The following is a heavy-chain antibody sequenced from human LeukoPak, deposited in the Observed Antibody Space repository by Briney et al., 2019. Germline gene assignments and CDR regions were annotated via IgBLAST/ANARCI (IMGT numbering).Heavy chain of an antibody. D-gene: IGHD2-15*01. CDR1: GFTFSSYG. CDR2: ISHDGSNK. Sequence: GGSLRLSCAASGFTFSSYGMHWVRQAPGKGLEWVAVISHDGSNKYYADSVKGRFTISRDNSKNTLSLQMNSLRAEDTAVYYCAKGWTKYCSGGSCYSPLYYFDYWGQGTLVTVSS. CDR3: AKGWTKYCSGGSCYSPLYYFDY. J-gene: IGHJ4*02. V-gene: IGHV3-30*18.